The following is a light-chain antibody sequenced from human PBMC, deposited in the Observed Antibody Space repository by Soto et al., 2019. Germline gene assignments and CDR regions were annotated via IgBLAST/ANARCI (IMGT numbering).Light chain of an antibody. V-gene: IGKV1-39*01. CDR1: QIISNS. Sequence: DIQMTQSPSSLSASVGDRVTITCRSSQIISNSLNWYHQKPGKAPKLLISAASTLQRGVPSRFSGSGSGTDFTLTISRLQPEDSGTYYCQQGFSTPITFCQGTRLEIK. CDR3: QQGFSTPIT. CDR2: AAS. J-gene: IGKJ5*01.